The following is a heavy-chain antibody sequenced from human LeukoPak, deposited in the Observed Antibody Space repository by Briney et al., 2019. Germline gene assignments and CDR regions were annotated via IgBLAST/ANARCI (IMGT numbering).Heavy chain of an antibody. Sequence: GASVKVSCKASGYTFTIYGISWVRQAPGQGLEWMGWISAYNGNTNYAQKLQGRVTMTTDTSTSTAYMELRSLRSDDTAVYYCARADYDILTGQKLSFDYWGQGTLVAVSS. V-gene: IGHV1-18*01. CDR2: ISAYNGNT. CDR1: GYTFTIYG. CDR3: ARADYDILTGQKLSFDY. J-gene: IGHJ4*02. D-gene: IGHD3-9*01.